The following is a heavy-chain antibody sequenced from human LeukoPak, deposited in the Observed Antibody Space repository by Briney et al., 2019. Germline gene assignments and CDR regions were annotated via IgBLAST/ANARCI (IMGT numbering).Heavy chain of an antibody. Sequence: ASVKVSCKASGGTFSSYAISWVRQAPGQGLEWMGRVIPILGIANYAQKFQCRVTITADKSTSTAYMELSSLRSDDTAVYYCAGPKTDYGDYSDAFDIWGQGTMVTVSS. J-gene: IGHJ3*02. D-gene: IGHD4-17*01. V-gene: IGHV1-69*04. CDR3: AGPKTDYGDYSDAFDI. CDR2: VIPILGIA. CDR1: GGTFSSYA.